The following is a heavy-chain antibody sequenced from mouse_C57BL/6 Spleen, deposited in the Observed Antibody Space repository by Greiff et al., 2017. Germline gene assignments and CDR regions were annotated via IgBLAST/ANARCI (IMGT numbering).Heavy chain of an antibody. D-gene: IGHD1-1*02. V-gene: IGHV14-4*01. CDR3: TTGGSYYFDY. Sequence: EVQLQQSGAELVRPGASVKLSCTASGFNIKDDYMHWVKQRPEQGLEWIGWIDPENGGTDYASQFQGKATITADTSSNTAYLQLSSLTSEDKAVEYCTTGGSYYFDYWGQGTTLTVSS. CDR2: IDPENGGT. J-gene: IGHJ2*01. CDR1: GFNIKDDY.